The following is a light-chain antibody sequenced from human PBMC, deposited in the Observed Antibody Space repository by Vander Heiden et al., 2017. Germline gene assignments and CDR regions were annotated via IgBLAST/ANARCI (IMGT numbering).Light chain of an antibody. V-gene: IGLV3-1*01. J-gene: IGLJ2*01. CDR2: QDS. CDR3: QAWDSSTVV. CDR1: KLGDKY. Sequence: SYDLTQPPSVSVSPGQTASITCSGDKLGDKYACWYQQKPGQSPVLVIYQDSKRPSGIPERFSGSNSGNTATLTISGTQAMDEADYYCQAWDSSTVVLGGGTKLTV.